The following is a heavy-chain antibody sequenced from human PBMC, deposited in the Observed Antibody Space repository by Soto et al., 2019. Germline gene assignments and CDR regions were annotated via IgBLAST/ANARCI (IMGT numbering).Heavy chain of an antibody. CDR1: WYHFAGYW. CDR3: AKQIYDSDTGPNFQYYFDS. Sequence: GESLKTPCNSPWYHFAGYWNTWGRPNSGKGLGLMGRIEPRDCQTYYSPSFRGHVTISATKSITTVFLLWSSLRASDTAMYYCAKQIYDSDTGPNFQYYFDSWGQGAPVTVSS. D-gene: IGHD3-22*01. V-gene: IGHV5-10-1*01. CDR2: IEPRDCQT. J-gene: IGHJ4*02.